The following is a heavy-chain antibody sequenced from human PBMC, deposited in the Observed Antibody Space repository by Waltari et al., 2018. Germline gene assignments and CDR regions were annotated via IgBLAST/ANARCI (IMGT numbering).Heavy chain of an antibody. CDR3: ATSMVRGVIPYYFDY. D-gene: IGHD3-10*01. V-gene: IGHV4-59*01. CDR1: GGSISSYY. Sequence: QVQLQESGPGLVKPSETLSLTCTVSGGSISSYYWSWIRQPPGKGLEWIGYIYYSGSTNYNPSLRSRVTISVDTSKNPFSLKLSSVTAADTAVYYCATSMVRGVIPYYFDYWGQGTLVTVSS. J-gene: IGHJ4*02. CDR2: IYYSGST.